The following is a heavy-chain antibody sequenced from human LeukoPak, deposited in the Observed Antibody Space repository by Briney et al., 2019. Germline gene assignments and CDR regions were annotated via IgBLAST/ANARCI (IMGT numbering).Heavy chain of an antibody. CDR2: ISGSGGST. CDR1: GFTFSSYA. J-gene: IGHJ4*02. CDR3: AKADSSGYSTAPCGY. Sequence: GGSLRLSCAASGFTFSSYAMSWFRQAPGKGLEWVSAISGSGGSTYYADSVKGRSTISRDNSKNTLYLQMNSLRAEDTAVYYCAKADSSGYSTAPCGYWGQGTLVTVSS. V-gene: IGHV3-23*01. D-gene: IGHD3-22*01.